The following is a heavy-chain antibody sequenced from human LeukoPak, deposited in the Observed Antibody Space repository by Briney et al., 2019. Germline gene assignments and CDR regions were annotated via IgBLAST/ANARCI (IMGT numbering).Heavy chain of an antibody. V-gene: IGHV4-39*07. CDR1: GGSISSSSDY. CDR3: ARDSSGWYDYYYYMDV. J-gene: IGHJ6*03. D-gene: IGHD6-19*01. CDR2: MYYSGST. Sequence: SETLSLTCTVSGGSISSSSDYWGWVRQPPGKGLEWTGSMYYSGSTYYNPSLKSRVTISVDTSKSQFSLKLSSVTAADTAVYYCARDSSGWYDYYYYMDVWGKGTTVTISS.